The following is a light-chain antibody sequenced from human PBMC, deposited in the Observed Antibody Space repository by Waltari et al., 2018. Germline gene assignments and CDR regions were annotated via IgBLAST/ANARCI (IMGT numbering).Light chain of an antibody. CDR3: LQVNSYPFT. CDR2: GGS. J-gene: IGKJ3*01. CDR1: QGISSY. V-gene: IGKV1-9*01. Sequence: IQLTQSPWSLSASVGDRVTITCRASQGISSYLAWYQQKAGRAPKLLIYGGSTSPNGVPSRFSGSGFGTDFTLTISSLQPEDFATYYCLQVNSYPFTFGPGTTVDIK.